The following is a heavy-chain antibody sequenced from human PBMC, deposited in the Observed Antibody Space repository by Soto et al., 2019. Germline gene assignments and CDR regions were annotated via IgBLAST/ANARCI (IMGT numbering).Heavy chain of an antibody. CDR2: ISGSGGST. Sequence: GGSLRLSCAASGFTFSTYAMSWVRQAPGKGLDWVSAISGSGGSTYYADSVKGRFTISRDNSRNTLNLQMNSLRAEDTAVYYCAKDLGATVAGGGVFVHWCQGTQVTVSS. V-gene: IGHV3-23*01. J-gene: IGHJ5*02. D-gene: IGHD6-19*01. CDR1: GFTFSTYA. CDR3: AKDLGATVAGGGVFVH.